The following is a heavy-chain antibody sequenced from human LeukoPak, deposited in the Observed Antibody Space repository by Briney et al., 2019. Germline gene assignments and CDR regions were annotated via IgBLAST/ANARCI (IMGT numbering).Heavy chain of an antibody. D-gene: IGHD2-2*02. CDR3: AKDSNNDCSSTSCYTYYYGMDV. CDR1: GFTFSSYA. V-gene: IGHV3-23*01. J-gene: IGHJ6*02. CDR2: ISGSGGST. Sequence: PGGSLRLSCAASGFTFSSYAMSWVRQAPGKGLEWVSAISGSGGSTYYADSVKGRFTISRDNSKNTLYLQMNSLRAEDTAVYYCAKDSNNDCSSTSCYTYYYGMDVWGQGTTVTVSS.